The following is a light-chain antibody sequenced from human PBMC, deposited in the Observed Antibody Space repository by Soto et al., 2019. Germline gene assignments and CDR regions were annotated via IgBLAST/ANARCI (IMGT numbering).Light chain of an antibody. CDR1: QGISRY. J-gene: IGKJ4*01. CDR3: QQLNTYPVT. V-gene: IGKV1-9*01. CDR2: AAS. Sequence: IHLTQSPSSLSASVVYSVTITCLASQGISRYLAWYQQKPGRAPQLLISAASTLQSGVPSRFSGSGSGTHFTLVISSLQPEDFATYYCQQLNTYPVTFGGGTKVDIK.